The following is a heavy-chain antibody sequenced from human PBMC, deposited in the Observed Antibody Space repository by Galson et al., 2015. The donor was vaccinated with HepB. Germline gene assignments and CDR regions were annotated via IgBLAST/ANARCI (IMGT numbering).Heavy chain of an antibody. D-gene: IGHD1-26*01. Sequence: SVKVSCKASGGTFSSYAISWVRQAPGQGLEWMGGIIPIFGTANYAQKFQGRVTITADESTSTAYMELSSLRSEDTAVYYCATKRVGGATTGFDYWGQGTLVTVSS. V-gene: IGHV1-69*13. J-gene: IGHJ4*02. CDR2: IIPIFGTA. CDR1: GGTFSSYA. CDR3: ATKRVGGATTGFDY.